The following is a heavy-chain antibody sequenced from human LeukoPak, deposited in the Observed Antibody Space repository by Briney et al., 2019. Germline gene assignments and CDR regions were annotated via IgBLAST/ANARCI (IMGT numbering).Heavy chain of an antibody. CDR2: ITGRDGNT. Sequence: GGSLRLSCATSGFTFSTYVMSWVRQAPGKGLEWVSGITGRDGNTYYADSVKGRFTVSRDNSKNTLFLQMNSLRAEDTAVYYCAKDGGLWVSAHWGDSWGRGTLVTVSS. CDR1: GFTFSTYV. J-gene: IGHJ4*02. D-gene: IGHD7-27*01. V-gene: IGHV3-23*01. CDR3: AKDGGLWVSAHWGDS.